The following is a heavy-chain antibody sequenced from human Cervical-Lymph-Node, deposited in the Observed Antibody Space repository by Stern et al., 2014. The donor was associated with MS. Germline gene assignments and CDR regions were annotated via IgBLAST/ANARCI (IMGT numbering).Heavy chain of an antibody. CDR1: GGTFTSYA. J-gene: IGHJ2*01. D-gene: IGHD6-19*01. CDR2: IIPIFGTA. CDR3: AREAGIAVAGTSWYFDL. Sequence: VQLVESGAEVKKPGSSVKVSCKASGGTFTSYAITWVRQAPGQGLQWMGGIIPIFGTAKYAQNFQGRVTVTADASTSTAYMELSSLRSEDTAVYYCAREAGIAVAGTSWYFDLWGRGTLVTVSS. V-gene: IGHV1-69*01.